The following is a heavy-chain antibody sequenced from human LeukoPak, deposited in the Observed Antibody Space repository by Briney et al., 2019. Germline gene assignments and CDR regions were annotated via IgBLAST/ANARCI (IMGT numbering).Heavy chain of an antibody. CDR1: DYSISSGFY. J-gene: IGHJ4*02. Sequence: SETLSLTCTVSDYSISSGFYWGWIRQPPGEGLEWIGSIYHTGSTYYNPSLKSRVTISVDTSKNQFSLKLSSVTAADTAVYYCAGTGYSSSWYSSPAYYFDYWGQGTLVTVSS. CDR3: AGTGYSSSWYSSPAYYFDY. D-gene: IGHD6-13*01. CDR2: IYHTGST. V-gene: IGHV4-38-2*02.